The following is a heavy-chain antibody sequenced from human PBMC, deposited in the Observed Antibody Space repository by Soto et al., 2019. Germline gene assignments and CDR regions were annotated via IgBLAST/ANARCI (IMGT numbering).Heavy chain of an antibody. CDR1: GFTFSSYA. J-gene: IGHJ6*02. Sequence: PGGSLRLSCAASGFTFSSYAMHWVRQAPGKGLEWVAVISYDGSNKYYADSVKGRFTISRDNSKNTLYLQMNSLRAEDTAVYYCARRGSKDYYYGMDVWGQGTTVTVSS. CDR2: ISYDGSNK. CDR3: ARRGSKDYYYGMDV. V-gene: IGHV3-30-3*01. D-gene: IGHD5-12*01.